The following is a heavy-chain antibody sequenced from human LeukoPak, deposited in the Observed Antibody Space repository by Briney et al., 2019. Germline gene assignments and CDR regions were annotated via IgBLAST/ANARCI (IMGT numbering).Heavy chain of an antibody. CDR2: IYYSGST. V-gene: IGHV4-59*01. J-gene: IGHJ4*02. Sequence: SSETLSLTCTVSGGSISYYYRSWVRQPPGKGLEWIGYIYYSGSTNYNPSLKSRVTISLDTSKNQFSLKLSSVTAADTAVYYCAREVTGTGREFDYWGQGTLVTVSS. D-gene: IGHD1/OR15-1a*01. CDR1: GGSISYYY. CDR3: AREVTGTGREFDY.